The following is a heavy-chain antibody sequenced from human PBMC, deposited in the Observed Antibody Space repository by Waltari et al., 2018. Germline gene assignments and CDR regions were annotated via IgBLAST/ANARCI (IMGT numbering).Heavy chain of an antibody. CDR1: GFTFSSYG. D-gene: IGHD3-10*01. CDR2: IWYDGSNK. CDR3: ARDRRGALDY. Sequence: QVQLVESGGGVVQPGRSLRLSCAASGFTFSSYGMHLVRQAPGKGLEWVAVIWYDGSNKYYSGSVKGRFTISRDKSKNTLYLQMNSLRAEDTAVYYCARDRRGALDYWGQGTLVTVSS. J-gene: IGHJ4*02. V-gene: IGHV3-33*01.